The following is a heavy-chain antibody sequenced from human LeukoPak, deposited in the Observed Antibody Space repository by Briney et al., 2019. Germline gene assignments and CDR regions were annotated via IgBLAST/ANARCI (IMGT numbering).Heavy chain of an antibody. V-gene: IGHV3-7*01. CDR2: IKQDGSEK. D-gene: IGHD6-19*01. CDR1: GFTFSNYW. CDR3: ASQSSSGWFQ. Sequence: GGPLRLSCAASGFTFSNYWMSWVRQAPGKGLEWVANIKQDGSEKYYVDSMKGRFTISRDNAKNSLYLQMNSLRAEDTAVYYCASQSSSGWFQWGQGTLVTVSS. J-gene: IGHJ4*02.